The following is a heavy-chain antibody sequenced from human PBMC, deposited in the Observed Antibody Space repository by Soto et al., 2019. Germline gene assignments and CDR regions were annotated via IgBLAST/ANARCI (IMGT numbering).Heavy chain of an antibody. CDR1: GGSLRGYY. V-gene: IGHV4-4*07. CDR2: VQMSGTT. CDR3: AKDRSTLRWSDP. Sequence: TETLSLTSAVSGGSLRGYYFSWFRQPPGKGLEWIGRVQMSGTTNYNPSLKTRVTMSSDPSKNEVSLRMTCVTAADTGVYFCAKDRSTLRWSDPWGQGILVTVSS. J-gene: IGHJ5*02.